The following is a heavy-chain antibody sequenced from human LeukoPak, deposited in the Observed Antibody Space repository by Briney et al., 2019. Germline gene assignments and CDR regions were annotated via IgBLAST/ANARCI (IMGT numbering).Heavy chain of an antibody. V-gene: IGHV4-59*01. CDR3: AREGDDFWSGYYDY. Sequence: SETLSLTCTVSGGSISSYYWSWIRQPPGKGLEWIGYIYYSGSTNYNPPLKSRVTISVDTSKNQFSLKLSSVTAADTAVYYCAREGDDFWSGYYDYWGQGTLVTVSS. D-gene: IGHD3-3*01. CDR2: IYYSGST. CDR1: GGSISSYY. J-gene: IGHJ4*02.